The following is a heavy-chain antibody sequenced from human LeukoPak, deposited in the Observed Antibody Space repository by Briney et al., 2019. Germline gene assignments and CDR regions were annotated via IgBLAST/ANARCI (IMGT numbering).Heavy chain of an antibody. V-gene: IGHV5-51*01. J-gene: IGHJ3*02. D-gene: IGHD4-17*01. CDR1: GYRIISYW. CDR2: IYLGDSDT. CDR3: ARPTSQTTVTSGDDDAFHI. Sequence: GESLKISCKGSGYRIISYWIAWVRPMPGKGLEWMGNIYLGDSDTTYSPSFQGHVTISADKSISTAYLHWSSLKASDTAIYYCARPTSQTTVTSGDDDAFHIWGRGTMVTVSS.